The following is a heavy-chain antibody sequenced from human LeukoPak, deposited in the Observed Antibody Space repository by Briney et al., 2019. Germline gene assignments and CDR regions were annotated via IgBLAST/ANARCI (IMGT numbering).Heavy chain of an antibody. D-gene: IGHD5-18*01. CDR3: AREGSDTAHCNWFDN. CDR1: GYTFTSYG. J-gene: IGHJ5*02. Sequence: GASVKVSCKASGYTFTSYGLSWVRQAPGQGLEWVGWISTYNGNTKYTQKLQGRVTMTTDTSTNTTYMEMRNLRAEDTAVYYCAREGSDTAHCNWFDNWGQGTLVTVSS. CDR2: ISTYNGNT. V-gene: IGHV1-18*01.